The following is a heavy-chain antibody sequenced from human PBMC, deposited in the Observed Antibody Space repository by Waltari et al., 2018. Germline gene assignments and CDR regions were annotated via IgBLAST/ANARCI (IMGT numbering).Heavy chain of an antibody. V-gene: IGHV3-21*04. D-gene: IGHD4-17*01. Sequence: EVQLVESGGGLVQPGGSLRLSCAASGFTFSSYDMSWVRQAPGKGLEWVSYISSASGYIYYADSVKCRFTISRDNAKNSLSLQMSSLRAEDTAVYYCTRLHDYGSSNYFDYWGQGVLVTVSS. CDR2: ISSASGYI. J-gene: IGHJ4*02. CDR1: GFTFSSYD. CDR3: TRLHDYGSSNYFDY.